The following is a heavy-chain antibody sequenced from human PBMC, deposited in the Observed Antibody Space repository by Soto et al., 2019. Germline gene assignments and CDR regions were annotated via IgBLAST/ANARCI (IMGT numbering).Heavy chain of an antibody. CDR1: GFTFSSYN. CDR3: ARSGYDYRLAYYYYGMDV. J-gene: IGHJ6*02. V-gene: IGHV3-48*02. CDR2: ISTSSSTI. Sequence: PVGSLRLSCAASGFTFSSYNMNWVRQAPGKGLEWVSYISTSSSTIYYADSVKGRFTISRDNAKNSLYLQMNSLRDEDTAVYYCARSGYDYRLAYYYYGMDVWGQGTTVTVS. D-gene: IGHD5-12*01.